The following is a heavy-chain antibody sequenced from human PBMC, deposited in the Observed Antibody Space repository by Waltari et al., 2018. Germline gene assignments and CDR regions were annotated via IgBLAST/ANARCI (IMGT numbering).Heavy chain of an antibody. CDR1: GFTFRDHS. D-gene: IGHD2-15*01. CDR3: AGGSPVVSYYYYYGMDV. CDR2: ISGSRSTI. Sequence: QVQLVESGGGWVQPGGSLRLSCAASGFTFRDHSLSWIRPAPGKGLEWVSYISGSRSTIYYADSVKCRFTISRDNAKNALYLQMNSLRAEDTAVDYCAGGSPVVSYYYYYGMDVWGQGTTVTVSS. V-gene: IGHV3-11*04. J-gene: IGHJ6*02.